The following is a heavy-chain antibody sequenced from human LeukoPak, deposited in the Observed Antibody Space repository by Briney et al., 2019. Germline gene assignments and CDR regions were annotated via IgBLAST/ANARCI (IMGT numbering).Heavy chain of an antibody. Sequence: GRSLRLSCAASVFTFSSYGMHWVRQAPGKGLEWVAVISYDGSNKYYADSVKGRFTISRDNSKNTLYLQMNSLRAEDTAVYYCAKGKRGRYSYGLNSYFDYWGQRTLVTVSS. CDR1: VFTFSSYG. V-gene: IGHV3-30*18. CDR3: AKGKRGRYSYGLNSYFDY. D-gene: IGHD5-18*01. CDR2: ISYDGSNK. J-gene: IGHJ4*02.